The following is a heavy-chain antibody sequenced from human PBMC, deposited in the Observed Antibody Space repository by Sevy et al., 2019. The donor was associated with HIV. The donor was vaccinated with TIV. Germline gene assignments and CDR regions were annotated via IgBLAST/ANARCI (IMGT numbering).Heavy chain of an antibody. Sequence: GGSLRLSCAASGFTFSTYRMTWVRQAPGKGLEWVANINQDGSKKKYVDSMKGRFTISRDNAKNSLYVPMNSLRAEDTAVYYCARVGIFEGSESHFRFIDYWGQGILVTVSS. CDR2: INQDGSKK. J-gene: IGHJ4*02. V-gene: IGHV3-7*01. CDR3: ARVGIFEGSESHFRFIDY. CDR1: GFTFSTYR. D-gene: IGHD3-10*01.